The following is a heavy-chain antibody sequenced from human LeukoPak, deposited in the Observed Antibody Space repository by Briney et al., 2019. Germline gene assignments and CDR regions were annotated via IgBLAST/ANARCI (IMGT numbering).Heavy chain of an antibody. Sequence: GGSLRLSCAASGFTFSTYSMNWVRQAPGEGLEWVSSISSSSSYIYYADSVKGRFTVSRDNAKKSLYLQMNSLRDEDTAVYYCARGVSRYISGWHFDYWGQGTLVTVSS. CDR2: ISSSSSYI. D-gene: IGHD6-19*01. CDR3: ARGVSRYISGWHFDY. CDR1: GFTFSTYS. J-gene: IGHJ4*02. V-gene: IGHV3-21*01.